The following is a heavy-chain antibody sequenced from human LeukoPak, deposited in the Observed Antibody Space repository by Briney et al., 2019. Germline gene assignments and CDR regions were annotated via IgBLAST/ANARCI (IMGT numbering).Heavy chain of an antibody. V-gene: IGHV4-59*01. CDR3: ARETIGHYDSSGYYSH. J-gene: IGHJ4*02. D-gene: IGHD3-22*01. CDR2: IYYSGST. Sequence: PSETLPLTCTVSGGSISSYYWSWIRQPPGKGLEWIGYIYYSGSTNYNPSLKSRVTISVDTSKNQFSLKLSSVTAADTAVYYCARETIGHYDSSGYYSHWGQGTLVTVSS. CDR1: GGSISSYY.